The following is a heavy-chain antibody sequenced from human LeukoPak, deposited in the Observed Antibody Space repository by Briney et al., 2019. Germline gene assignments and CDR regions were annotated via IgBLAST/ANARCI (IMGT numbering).Heavy chain of an antibody. CDR1: GSSISSCH. D-gene: IGHD6-13*01. Sequence: SETLSLTCTVTGSSISSCHWTWIRQPPGRKLEWIGYISYTGSANYNPSLESRVTISLDTSKNQFSLKLTSVTAADTAVYYCAKAPPYISAAYNFDYWGQGTLVTVSS. CDR3: AKAPPYISAAYNFDY. CDR2: ISYTGSA. J-gene: IGHJ4*02. V-gene: IGHV4-59*01.